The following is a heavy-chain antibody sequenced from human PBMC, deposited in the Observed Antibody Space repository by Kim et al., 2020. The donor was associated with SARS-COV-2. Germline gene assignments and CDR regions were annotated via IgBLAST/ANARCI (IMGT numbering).Heavy chain of an antibody. D-gene: IGHD3-16*01. J-gene: IGHJ4*02. CDR3: GRGNSNLGVDY. CDR1: GGSFSGYY. Sequence: SETLSLTCAVYGGSFSGYYWSWIRQPPGKGLEWIGEINHSGSTTYNPSLKSRVTITVDKSKNQFSLKLSSVTAADTAVYYCGRGNSNLGVDYWGQGTLVT. CDR2: INHSGST. V-gene: IGHV4-34*01.